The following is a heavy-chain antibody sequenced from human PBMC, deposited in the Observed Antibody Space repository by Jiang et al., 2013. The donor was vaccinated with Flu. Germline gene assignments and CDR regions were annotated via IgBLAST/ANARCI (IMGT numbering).Heavy chain of an antibody. CDR2: VYYNGNA. Sequence: SLTCAVSGSYISSGGSFWTWIRQRPGKALEYIGHVYYNGNAFYNPSLKSRLTISVDTSKNQFSLRLTSVTAADTAVYYCAKVAPGYSFAMGFWGQGSLVTVSS. J-gene: IGHJ4*02. D-gene: IGHD5-18*01. CDR1: GSYISSGGSF. CDR3: AKVAPGYSFAMGF. V-gene: IGHV4-31*11.